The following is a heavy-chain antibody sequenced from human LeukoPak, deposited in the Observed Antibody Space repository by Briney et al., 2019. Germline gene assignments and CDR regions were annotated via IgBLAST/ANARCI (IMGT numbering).Heavy chain of an antibody. J-gene: IGHJ3*01. CDR1: GVSISKTNYY. V-gene: IGHV4-39*01. CDR3: ARHTPSVINLLEALDA. CDR2: IFSRGST. D-gene: IGHD3-10*01. Sequence: PSETLSLTCSVSGVSISKTNYYWAWIRQSPGKGLEWIGSIFSRGSTYYKSSLESRLTISVDTSRNQFSLKLDSVTAADTALYYCARHTPSVINLLEALDAWGQGTLVTVSS.